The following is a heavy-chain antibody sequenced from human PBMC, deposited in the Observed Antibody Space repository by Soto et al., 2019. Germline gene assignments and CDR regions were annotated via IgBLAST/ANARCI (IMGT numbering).Heavy chain of an antibody. CDR1: GFSLSTSGVG. D-gene: IGHD4-17*01. Sequence: QITLKESGPTLVKPTQTLTLTCTFSGFSLSTSGVGVGWIRQPPGKALEWLALIYWDDDKRYSPSLKSRLTITKDTSKTHVFLTMTNMDPVDTATYYCAHRLHTVTTYLANWFDPWGQGTLVTVSS. CDR3: AHRLHTVTTYLANWFDP. J-gene: IGHJ5*02. CDR2: IYWDDDK. V-gene: IGHV2-5*02.